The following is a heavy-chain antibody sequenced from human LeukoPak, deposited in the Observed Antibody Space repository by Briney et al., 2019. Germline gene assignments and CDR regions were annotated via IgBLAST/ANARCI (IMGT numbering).Heavy chain of an antibody. Sequence: PSETLSLTCTVSGGSISSSSYYWGWLRQPPGTGLEWLGSIYYSGSTYYNPSLKSRVTISVDTSKNQFSLKLSSVTAADTAVYYCARRTEYDFWSGTNAFDIWGQGTMVTVSS. CDR1: GGSISSSSYY. D-gene: IGHD3-3*01. CDR3: ARRTEYDFWSGTNAFDI. V-gene: IGHV4-39*01. CDR2: IYYSGST. J-gene: IGHJ3*02.